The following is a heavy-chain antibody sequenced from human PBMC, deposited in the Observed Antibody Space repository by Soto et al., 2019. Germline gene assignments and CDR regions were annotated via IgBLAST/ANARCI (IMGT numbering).Heavy chain of an antibody. CDR3: ARAPGVVVGTSILSSWFDP. CDR1: GDSIRTSNW. V-gene: IGHV4-4*02. CDR2: IYSSGTT. D-gene: IGHD2-21*02. J-gene: IGHJ5*02. Sequence: QVQLQESGPGLVKSSGTLSLACTVSGDSIRTSNWWSWVRQTPGKGLEWIGEIYSSGTTNFNPSLKSRVSISVDESRNQFSLNLTSVTAADTAVYFCARAPGVVVGTSILSSWFDPWAREPSSSSPQ.